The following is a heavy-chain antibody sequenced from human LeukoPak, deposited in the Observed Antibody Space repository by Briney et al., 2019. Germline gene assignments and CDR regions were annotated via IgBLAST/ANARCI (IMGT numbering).Heavy chain of an antibody. J-gene: IGHJ4*02. D-gene: IGHD2-21*02. CDR3: AKDGPYCGGDCDSGYYFDY. Sequence: GGSLRLSCAASGFTFDDYAMHWVRQAPGKGLEWVSLISGGGGSTYYADSVKGRFTISRDNSKNSLYLQMNSLRTEDTALYYCAKDGPYCGGDCDSGYYFDYWGQGTLVTVSS. CDR2: ISGGGGST. V-gene: IGHV3-43*02. CDR1: GFTFDDYA.